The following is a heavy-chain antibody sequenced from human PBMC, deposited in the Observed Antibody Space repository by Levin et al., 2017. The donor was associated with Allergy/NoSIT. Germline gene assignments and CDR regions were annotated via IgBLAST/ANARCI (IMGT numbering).Heavy chain of an antibody. CDR3: TKIVGAGGYSNVPIDY. V-gene: IGHV3-23*01. CDR1: GFTFCSYA. D-gene: IGHD3-10*01. J-gene: IGHJ4*02. CDR2: ISGSGGMT. Sequence: LSLTCAASGFTFCSYAMSWVRQAPGKGLEWVSVISGSGGMTYYADSVKGRFTFSRDNSKNTLYLQMNSLRAEDTAIYYCTKIVGAGGYSNVPIDYWGQGTLVTVSS.